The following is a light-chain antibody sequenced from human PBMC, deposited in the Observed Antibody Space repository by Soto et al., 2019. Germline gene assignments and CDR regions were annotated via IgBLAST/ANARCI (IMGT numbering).Light chain of an antibody. CDR3: QQRSIWPPWT. V-gene: IGKV3-11*01. CDR1: QSVSSY. CDR2: DAS. J-gene: IGKJ1*01. Sequence: DIVLTQSPATLSLSPGESATLSCRASQSVSSYLAWYQQKPGQAPRLLIYDASIRAAGVPARFSGSGSGTDFSLTISSLEPEDFAIYYCQQRSIWPPWTFGQGTKVDIK.